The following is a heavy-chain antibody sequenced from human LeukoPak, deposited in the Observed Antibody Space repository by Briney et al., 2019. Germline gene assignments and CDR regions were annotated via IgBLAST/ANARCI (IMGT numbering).Heavy chain of an antibody. CDR1: GFTFSNYA. D-gene: IGHD3-9*01. V-gene: IGHV3-23*01. CDR3: AKWGDYDILTGYYDSDY. Sequence: TGASLRLSCAASGFTFSNYAMSWVRQAPGKGLEWVSAIVGSGGSTYYADSVKGRFTISRDNPKNTLYLQMNSLRAEDTAVYYCAKWGDYDILTGYYDSDYWGQGTPVTVSS. J-gene: IGHJ4*02. CDR2: IVGSGGST.